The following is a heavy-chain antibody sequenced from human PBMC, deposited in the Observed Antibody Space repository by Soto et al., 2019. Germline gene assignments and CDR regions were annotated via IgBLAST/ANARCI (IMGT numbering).Heavy chain of an antibody. CDR3: ERGRYGDY. CDR1: GYAFTTYG. CDR2: ISAHKGNT. Sequence: QVHLVQSGAEVKKPGASVKVSCKGSGYAFTTYGITGVRQAPGQGLEWMGWISAHKGNTNYAQKLQGRVTVTRDTSTSTAYMELRSVRSDDTAVYYCERGRYGDYWGQGALVTVSS. V-gene: IGHV1-18*01. J-gene: IGHJ4*02. D-gene: IGHD1-1*01.